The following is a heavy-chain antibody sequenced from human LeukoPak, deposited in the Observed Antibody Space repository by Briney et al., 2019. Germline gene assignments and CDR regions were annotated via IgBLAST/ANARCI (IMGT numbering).Heavy chain of an antibody. Sequence: GGSLRLSCAVSGFTFSSYAMKWVRQAPGKGLEWVSAISADGGSTHYTISVKGRFTISRDNSKNTLYLQMNSLRAEDTAVYYCAKGQWELLRIDYWGQGTLVTVSS. CDR1: GFTFSSYA. D-gene: IGHD1-26*01. J-gene: IGHJ4*02. CDR2: ISADGGST. V-gene: IGHV3-23*01. CDR3: AKGQWELLRIDY.